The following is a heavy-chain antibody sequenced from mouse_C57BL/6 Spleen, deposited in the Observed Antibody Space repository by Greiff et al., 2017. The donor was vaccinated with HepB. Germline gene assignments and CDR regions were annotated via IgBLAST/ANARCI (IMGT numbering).Heavy chain of an antibody. Sequence: ESGPGLVKPSQSLSLTCSVTGYSITSGYYWNWIRQFPGNKLEWMGYISYDGINNYNLSRKNPISITRATSKNQFFLKLNSVTTEDTATYFCARVYDYDWFAYWGQGTLVTVSA. CDR2: ISYDGIN. J-gene: IGHJ3*01. CDR3: ARVYDYDWFAY. CDR1: GYSITSGYY. D-gene: IGHD2-4*01. V-gene: IGHV3-6*01.